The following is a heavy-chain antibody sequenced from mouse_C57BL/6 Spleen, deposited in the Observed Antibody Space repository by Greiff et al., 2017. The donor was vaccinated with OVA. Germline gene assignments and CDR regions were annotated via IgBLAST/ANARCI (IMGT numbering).Heavy chain of an antibody. Sequence: VKLMESGPELVKPGASVKISCKASGYAFSSSWMNWVKPRPGKGLEWIGRIYPGDGDTKYNGKVKGKATLTADKASITAYMQLISLTSEDSAVYFCASITTVVGGYWGQGTTLTVSS. CDR2: IYPGDGDT. CDR3: ASITTVVGGY. CDR1: GYAFSSSW. J-gene: IGHJ2*01. V-gene: IGHV1-82*01. D-gene: IGHD1-1*01.